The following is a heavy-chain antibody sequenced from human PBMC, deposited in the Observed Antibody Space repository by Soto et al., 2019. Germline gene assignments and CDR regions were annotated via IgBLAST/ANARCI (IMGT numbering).Heavy chain of an antibody. J-gene: IGHJ6*02. Sequence: PGGSLRLSCAASGFTFSSYGMHWVRQALGKGLEWVAVISYDGSNKYYADTEKGRFTISRDNSKSTLYLKMNSLRAEDTAVYYCAIGQLGQLVPYYYYGMDVWGQGTTVTVSS. V-gene: IGHV3-30*03. D-gene: IGHD6-6*01. CDR2: ISYDGSNK. CDR3: AIGQLGQLVPYYYYGMDV. CDR1: GFTFSSYG.